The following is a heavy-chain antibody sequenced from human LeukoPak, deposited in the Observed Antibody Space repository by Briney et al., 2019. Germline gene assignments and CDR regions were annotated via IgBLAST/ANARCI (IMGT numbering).Heavy chain of an antibody. D-gene: IGHD2-21*01. V-gene: IGHV3-23*01. CDR2: ISGSGGST. Sequence: GGSLRLSCAASGSTFSSYAMSWVRQAPGKGLEWVSAISGSGGSTYYADSVKGRFTISRDNSKNTLYLQMNSLRAEDTAVYYCAKDFRIGYSAHFDYWGQGALVTVSS. J-gene: IGHJ4*02. CDR1: GSTFSSYA. CDR3: AKDFRIGYSAHFDY.